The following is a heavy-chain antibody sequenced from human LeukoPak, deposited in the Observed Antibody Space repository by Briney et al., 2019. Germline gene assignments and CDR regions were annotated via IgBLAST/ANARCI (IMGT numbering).Heavy chain of an antibody. CDR3: ARDPSFYYDFWSGYNDI. J-gene: IGHJ3*02. Sequence: SGTLSLTCTVSGGSISSYYWSWIRQPAGKGLEWIGRNYTSGSTNYNPSLKSRVTMSVDTSKNQFSLKLSSVTAADTAVYYCARDPSFYYDFWSGYNDIWGQGTMVTVSS. V-gene: IGHV4-4*07. CDR1: GGSISSYY. CDR2: NYTSGST. D-gene: IGHD3-3*01.